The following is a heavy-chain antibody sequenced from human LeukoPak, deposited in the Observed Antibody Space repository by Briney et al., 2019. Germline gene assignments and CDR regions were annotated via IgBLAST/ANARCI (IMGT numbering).Heavy chain of an antibody. CDR1: GYTFTSYG. V-gene: IGHV1-18*01. CDR3: ARFVVVTAPTSGNYYYYGMDV. J-gene: IGHJ6*02. Sequence: ASVKVSCKASGYTFTSYGISWVRQAPGQGLEWMGWISAYNGNTDYAQKLQGRVTMTTDTSTSTAYMELRSLRSDDTAVYYCARFVVVTAPTSGNYYYYGMDVWGQGTTVTVSS. D-gene: IGHD2-21*02. CDR2: ISAYNGNT.